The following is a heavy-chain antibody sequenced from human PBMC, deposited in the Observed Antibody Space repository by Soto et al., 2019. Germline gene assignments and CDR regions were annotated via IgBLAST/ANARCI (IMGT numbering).Heavy chain of an antibody. D-gene: IGHD2-15*01. V-gene: IGHV4-34*01. J-gene: IGHJ4*02. Sequence: NPSETLSLTCAVYGGSFSGYYWSWIRQPPGKGLEWIGEINHSGSTNYNPSLKSRVTISVDTSQHQFSLKLSSVTAADTAVYYCARETTPGYCSGGSRRFRCRYFDYWGQGTLVTVSS. CDR2: INHSGST. CDR1: GGSFSGYY. CDR3: ARETTPGYCSGGSRRFRCRYFDY.